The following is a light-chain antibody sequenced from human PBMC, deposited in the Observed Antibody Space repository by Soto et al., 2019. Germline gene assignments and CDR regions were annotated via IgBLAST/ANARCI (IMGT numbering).Light chain of an antibody. CDR3: TSYTSSNTHV. Sequence: QSALTQPASVSVSPGQSITISCTGTSSDVGGYNYVSWLQQHPGKVPKLIIYDVSSRPSGVSNRFSGSKSGNTASLTISGLQAEDEADYYCTSYTSSNTHVFGGGTKVTVL. CDR2: DVS. J-gene: IGLJ1*01. CDR1: SSDVGGYNY. V-gene: IGLV2-14*01.